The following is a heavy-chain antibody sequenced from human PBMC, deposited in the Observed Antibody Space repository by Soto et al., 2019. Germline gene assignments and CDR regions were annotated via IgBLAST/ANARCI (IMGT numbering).Heavy chain of an antibody. V-gene: IGHV3-30*18. D-gene: IGHD3-22*01. J-gene: IGHJ3*02. CDR1: GFTFRSYA. CDR3: AKYLMIVTGNALHI. Sequence: QVQLVESGGGVVQPGRSLRLSCAASGFTFRSYAMHWVRQAPGKGREWVALIVFDGSTAHYADSVKGRFTISRDNSDVTLYLQMNSLRAEDTAVYYCAKYLMIVTGNALHIWGQGTVVTVSS. CDR2: IVFDGSTA.